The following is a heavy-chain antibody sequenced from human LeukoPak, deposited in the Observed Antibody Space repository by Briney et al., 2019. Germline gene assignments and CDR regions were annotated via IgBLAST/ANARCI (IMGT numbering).Heavy chain of an antibody. CDR1: GFTFDDYA. CDR2: ISWNSGSI. Sequence: GRSLRLSCAASGFTFDDYAMHWVRQAPGKGLEWVSGISWNSGSIGYADSVKGRFTISRDNAKNSLYLQMNSLRAEDTAVYYCARAATTVTHPDYWGQGTLVTVSS. CDR3: ARAATTVTHPDY. V-gene: IGHV3-9*01. D-gene: IGHD4-17*01. J-gene: IGHJ4*02.